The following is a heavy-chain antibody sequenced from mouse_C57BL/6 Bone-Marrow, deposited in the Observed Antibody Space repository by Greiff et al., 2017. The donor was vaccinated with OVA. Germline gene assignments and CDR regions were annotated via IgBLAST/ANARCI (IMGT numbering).Heavy chain of an antibody. CDR1: GYTFTSYW. CDR2: IDPSDSYT. J-gene: IGHJ3*01. Sequence: VQLQQSGAELVMPGASVKLSCKASGYTFTSYWMHWVKQRPGQGLEWIGEIDPSDSYTNYNQKFKGKSTLTVDKSSSTAYMQLSSLTSEDSAVYYCARTLYYSWFAYWGQGTLVTVSA. D-gene: IGHD1-1*01. CDR3: ARTLYYSWFAY. V-gene: IGHV1-69*01.